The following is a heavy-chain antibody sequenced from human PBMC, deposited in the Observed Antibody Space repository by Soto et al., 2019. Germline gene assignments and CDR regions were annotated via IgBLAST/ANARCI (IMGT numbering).Heavy chain of an antibody. CDR3: ARGALSPGAEYYYYMDV. CDR2: ISAYNGNT. Sequence: ASVNVSCKASGYTFTSYGISLVRQAPGQGLEWMGWISAYNGNTNYAQKLQGRVTMTTDTSTSTAYMELRSLRSDDTAVYYCARGALSPGAEYYYYMDVWGKGTTVTVSS. D-gene: IGHD3-16*02. CDR1: GYTFTSYG. V-gene: IGHV1-18*01. J-gene: IGHJ6*03.